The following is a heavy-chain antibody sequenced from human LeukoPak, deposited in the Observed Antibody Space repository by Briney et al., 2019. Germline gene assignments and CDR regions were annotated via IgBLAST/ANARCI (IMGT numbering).Heavy chain of an antibody. V-gene: IGHV3-48*04. CDR1: GFTFSSYS. CDR2: ISSSSTI. J-gene: IGHJ3*02. CDR3: ARDRGYYGSGGAFDI. D-gene: IGHD3-10*01. Sequence: GGSLRLSCAASGFTFSSYSMNWVRQAPGKGLEWVSYISSSSTIYYADSVKGRFTISRDNAKNSLYLQMNSLRAEDTAVYYCARDRGYYGSGGAFDIWGQGTMVTVSS.